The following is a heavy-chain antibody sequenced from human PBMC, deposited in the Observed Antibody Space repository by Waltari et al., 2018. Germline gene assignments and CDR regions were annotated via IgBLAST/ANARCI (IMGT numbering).Heavy chain of an antibody. CDR1: GGSIRSGDYY. Sequence: QVQLQESGPGLVQPSQTLSLTCTVSGGSIRSGDYYSIWIRQPPGKGLEWIAYIYYSGSTYYNPSLKSRMTISLDTSRNQFSLNLSSVTAADTAVYYCARENRAGWDRYFDLWGRGTLVTVSS. CDR3: ARENRAGWDRYFDL. V-gene: IGHV4-30-4*08. D-gene: IGHD1-26*01. CDR2: IYYSGST. J-gene: IGHJ2*01.